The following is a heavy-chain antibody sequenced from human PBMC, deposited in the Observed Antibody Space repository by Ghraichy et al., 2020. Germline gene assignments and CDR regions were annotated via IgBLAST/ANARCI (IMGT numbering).Heavy chain of an antibody. Sequence: SQTLSLTCTVSGGSVSSGSYYWSWIRQPPGKGLEWIGYIYYSGSTNYNPSLKSRVTISVDTSKNQFSLKLSSVTAADTAVYYCARTTVGATDYYYGMDVWGQGTTVTVSS. CDR1: GGSVSSGSYY. J-gene: IGHJ6*02. D-gene: IGHD1-26*01. CDR2: IYYSGST. CDR3: ARTTVGATDYYYGMDV. V-gene: IGHV4-61*01.